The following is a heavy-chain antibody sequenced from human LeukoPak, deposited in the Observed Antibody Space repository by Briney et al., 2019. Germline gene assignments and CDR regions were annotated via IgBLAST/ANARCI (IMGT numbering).Heavy chain of an antibody. J-gene: IGHJ4*02. CDR3: AREPRLGYCSGGSCYSGVMGLLDY. CDR2: ISSSGSTI. V-gene: IGHV3-11*01. Sequence: GGSLRLSCAASGFTFSSYAMSWIRQAPGKGLEWVSYISSSGSTIYYADSVKGRFTISRDNAKNSLYLQMNSLRAEDTAVYYCAREPRLGYCSGGSCYSGVMGLLDYWGQGTLVTVSS. CDR1: GFTFSSYA. D-gene: IGHD2-15*01.